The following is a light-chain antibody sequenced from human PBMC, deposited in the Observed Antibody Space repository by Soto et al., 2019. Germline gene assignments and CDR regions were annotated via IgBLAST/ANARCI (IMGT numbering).Light chain of an antibody. CDR2: DAS. Sequence: EIVLTQSPGTLSLSRGERATLSCRASQSVSSYLAWYQQKPGQAPRLLIHDASNRATGIPARFSGSGSGTDFTLTISRLEPEDFAVYYCQQRSNWPPWTFGQGTKVDIK. CDR1: QSVSSY. V-gene: IGKV3-11*01. J-gene: IGKJ1*01. CDR3: QQRSNWPPWT.